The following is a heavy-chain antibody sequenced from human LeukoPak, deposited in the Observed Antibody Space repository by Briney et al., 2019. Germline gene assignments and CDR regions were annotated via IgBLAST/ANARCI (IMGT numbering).Heavy chain of an antibody. J-gene: IGHJ4*02. Sequence: GGSLRLSCAASGFSVSSNYMSWVRQAPGKGLEWVSIVYSSGDTYYADSVKGRFTISRDNSRNTVYLQMNSLRAEDTAVYFCAKPPPLGDWSTFFDYWGQGTLVTVSS. CDR2: VYSSGDT. D-gene: IGHD2-21*02. CDR1: GFSVSSNY. V-gene: IGHV3-53*01. CDR3: AKPPPLGDWSTFFDY.